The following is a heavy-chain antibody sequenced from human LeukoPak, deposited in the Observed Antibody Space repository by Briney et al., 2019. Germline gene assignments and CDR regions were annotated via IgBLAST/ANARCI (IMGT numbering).Heavy chain of an antibody. CDR2: IYYSGST. J-gene: IGHJ4*02. CDR3: AKDRPDPRRVVGVTQDRVD. CDR1: GGSISSSSYY. D-gene: IGHD1-26*01. V-gene: IGHV4-39*02. Sequence: SETLSLTCTVSGGSISSSSYYWGWIRLPPGKGLEWLGSIYYSGSTYYNPSLKSRVTISVDTSKNQFSLKLSSVTAAHTAVYYCAKDRPDPRRVVGVTQDRVDWGQGTLVTVSS.